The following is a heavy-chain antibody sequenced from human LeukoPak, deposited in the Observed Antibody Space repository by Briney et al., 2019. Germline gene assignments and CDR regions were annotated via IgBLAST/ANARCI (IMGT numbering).Heavy chain of an antibody. Sequence: GGSLRLSCAASGITFSSSEMNWVRQAPGKGLEWVSFSSSSDDIVYYADSVKGRFTISRDNVKNSLFLQMNSLSDEDTAVYYCARDFLTGYFDYWGQGTLVTVSS. CDR3: ARDFLTGYFDY. V-gene: IGHV3-48*03. D-gene: IGHD3-9*01. CDR2: SSSSDDIV. J-gene: IGHJ4*02. CDR1: GITFSSSE.